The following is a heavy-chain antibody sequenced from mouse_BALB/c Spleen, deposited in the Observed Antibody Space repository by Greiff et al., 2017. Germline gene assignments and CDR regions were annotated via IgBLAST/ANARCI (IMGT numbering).Heavy chain of an antibody. CDR1: GFTFSSFG. V-gene: IGHV5-17*02. CDR3: ARGGYGNPVLFDY. Sequence: EVNVVESGGGLVQPGGSRKLSCAASGFTFSSFGMHWVRQAPEKGLEWVAYISSGSSTIYYADTVKGRFTISRDNPKNTLFLQMTSLRSEDTAMYYCARGGYGNPVLFDYWGQGTTLTVSS. J-gene: IGHJ2*01. CDR2: ISSGSSTI. D-gene: IGHD2-10*02.